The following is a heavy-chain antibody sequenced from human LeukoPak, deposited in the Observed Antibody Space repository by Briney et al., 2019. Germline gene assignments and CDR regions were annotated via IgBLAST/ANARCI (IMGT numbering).Heavy chain of an antibody. CDR1: GYTFTSYA. D-gene: IGHD6-19*01. J-gene: IGHJ6*02. CDR2: INAGNGNT. V-gene: IGHV1-3*01. Sequence: ASVKVSCKASGYTFTSYAMHWVRQAPGQRLEWMGWINAGNGNTKYSQKFQGRVTTTRDTSASTAYMELSSLRSEDTAVYYCAGGPAVAGTGFYYGMDVWGQGTTVTVSS. CDR3: AGGPAVAGTGFYYGMDV.